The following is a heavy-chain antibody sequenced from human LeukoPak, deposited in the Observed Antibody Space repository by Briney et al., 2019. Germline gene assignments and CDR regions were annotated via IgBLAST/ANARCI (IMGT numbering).Heavy chain of an antibody. J-gene: IGHJ4*02. CDR3: ARDYCSGGTCYLDY. CDR2: MYHSGST. Sequence: SETLSLTCTVSGYSIRSGHYWGWIRQPPGKGLEWIGTMYHSGSTYYNPSLKSRVTISVDTPKNQFSLKLNSVTAADTAVYFCARDYCSGGTCYLDYWGQGTLVSVSS. V-gene: IGHV4-38-2*02. D-gene: IGHD2-15*01. CDR1: GYSIRSGHY.